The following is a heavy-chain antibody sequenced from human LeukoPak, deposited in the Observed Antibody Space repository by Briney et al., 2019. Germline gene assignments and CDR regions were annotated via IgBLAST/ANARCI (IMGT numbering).Heavy chain of an antibody. CDR2: ISEHGGTT. D-gene: IGHD6-13*01. V-gene: IGHV3-23*01. J-gene: IGHJ4*02. CDR3: AKDYGPKQLVFFDS. CDR1: GFTVTSNH. Sequence: PGRSLRLSCAASGFTVTSNHMSWVRQAPGKGLEWVSGISEHGGTTFYADSVKGRFTITRDNSKNTLYVQMNSLRGEDTAVYYCAKDYGPKQLVFFDSWGQGTLVTVSS.